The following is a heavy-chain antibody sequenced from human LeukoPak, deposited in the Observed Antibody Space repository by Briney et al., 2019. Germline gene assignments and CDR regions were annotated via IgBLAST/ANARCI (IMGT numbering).Heavy chain of an antibody. V-gene: IGHV3-21*01. D-gene: IGHD3-9*01. CDR3: ARGHYDVLAASYKWTPDY. J-gene: IGHJ4*02. Sequence: GGSLRLSCAASGLSFSSFAMSWVRQGPARGLEWVSSITSGGDYIYYADSVKGRFTTSRDNAKNSLSLQLNSLRVEDTAVYYCARGHYDVLAASYKWTPDYWGQGTLVTVSS. CDR1: GLSFSSFA. CDR2: ITSGGDYI.